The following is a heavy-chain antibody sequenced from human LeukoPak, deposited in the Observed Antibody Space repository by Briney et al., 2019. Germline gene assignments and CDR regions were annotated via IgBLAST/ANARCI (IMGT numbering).Heavy chain of an antibody. CDR3: ARGPYSYDSSGAFDI. D-gene: IGHD3-22*01. J-gene: IGHJ3*02. Sequence: SETPSLTCTVSGDSISSGDYYWSWIRQPAGKGLEWIGRISSSGSTNYSPSLKSRVTISVDTSKNQFSLKLSSVTAADTAVYFCARGPYSYDSSGAFDIWGQGTMVTVSS. V-gene: IGHV4-61*02. CDR1: GDSISSGDYY. CDR2: ISSSGST.